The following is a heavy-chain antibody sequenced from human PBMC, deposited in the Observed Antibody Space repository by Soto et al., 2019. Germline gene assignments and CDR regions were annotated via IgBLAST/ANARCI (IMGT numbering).Heavy chain of an antibody. V-gene: IGHV1-2*04. Sequence: QVQLVQSGAEVKRPGASVTVSCRSSGDTFNDYYIHWVRQAPGQGLEWMGWINPNGGVTKYAQKFQGWVSMTRETSIRTVYMQLSRLRSDDTAVYYCARESGGATATLDYYYFYRDVWGTGTTVTVSS. J-gene: IGHJ6*03. CDR2: INPNGGVT. D-gene: IGHD5-12*01. CDR3: ARESGGATATLDYYYFYRDV. CDR1: GDTFNDYY.